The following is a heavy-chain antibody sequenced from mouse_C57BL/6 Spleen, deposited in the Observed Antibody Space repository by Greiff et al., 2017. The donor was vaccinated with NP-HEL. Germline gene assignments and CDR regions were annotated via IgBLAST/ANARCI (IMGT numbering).Heavy chain of an antibody. D-gene: IGHD2-4*01. CDR3: ASTPYYDLANYYAMDY. CDR1: GYTFTSYW. Sequence: VQLQQPGAELVKPGASVKLSCKASGYTFTSYWMHWVKQRPGRGLEWIGRIDPNSGGTKYNEKFKSKAILSVDKPSSTAYMQLSSLTSEDSAVYYCASTPYYDLANYYAMDYWGQGTSVTVSS. V-gene: IGHV1-72*01. J-gene: IGHJ4*01. CDR2: IDPNSGGT.